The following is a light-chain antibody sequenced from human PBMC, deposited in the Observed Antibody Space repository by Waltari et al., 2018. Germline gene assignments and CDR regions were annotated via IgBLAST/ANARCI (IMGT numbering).Light chain of an antibody. J-gene: IGKJ4*01. Sequence: EIVLTQSPATLSLSPGERATLSCRASQSVSSYLAWYQQKPGQAPRLLIYDASNSVTGIPARFSGSGSGTDFTLTISSLDPEDFAVYYCQQRSIWPVTFGGGTKVEIK. V-gene: IGKV3-11*01. CDR2: DAS. CDR1: QSVSSY. CDR3: QQRSIWPVT.